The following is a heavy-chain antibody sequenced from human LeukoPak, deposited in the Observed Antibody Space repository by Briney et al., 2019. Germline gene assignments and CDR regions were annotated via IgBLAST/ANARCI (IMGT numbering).Heavy chain of an antibody. CDR2: IIPILGTA. CDR1: GYTFTSYD. CDR3: ARPARTYYYYYIDV. V-gene: IGHV1-69*01. Sequence: ASVKVSCKASGYTFTSYDINWVRQATGQGLEWMGGIIPILGTANYAQKFQGRVTITADESTSTAYMELSSLRSEDTAVYFCARPARTYYYYYIDVWGKGTTVTLSS. J-gene: IGHJ6*03. D-gene: IGHD1-14*01.